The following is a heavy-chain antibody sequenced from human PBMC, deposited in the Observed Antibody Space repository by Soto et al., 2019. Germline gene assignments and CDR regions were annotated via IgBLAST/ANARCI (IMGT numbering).Heavy chain of an antibody. CDR2: ISGSGGST. J-gene: IGHJ4*02. CDR3: AKPLGSSGYYPFDY. Sequence: EVQLSESGGGLVQPGGSLRLSCAASGFTFSGSVMSWVRQAPGKGLEWVSAISGSGGSTSYADSVKGRFTISRDNSKSTLSLQMNSPRADDTAVYYCAKPLGSSGYYPFDYWGQGTLVTVSS. V-gene: IGHV3-23*01. D-gene: IGHD3-22*01. CDR1: GFTFSGSV.